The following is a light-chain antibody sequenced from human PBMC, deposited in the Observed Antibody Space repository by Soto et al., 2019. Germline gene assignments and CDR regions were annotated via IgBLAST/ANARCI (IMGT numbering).Light chain of an antibody. V-gene: IGKV1D-12*01. J-gene: IGKJ5*01. CDR2: SAS. CDR3: QQANSFPIT. CDR1: QGIISW. Sequence: DIQMTQSPSSVSASVGDRVTITCRASQGIISWLAWYQQKPGKAPRLLIYSASSLQSGVSSRFSGSGAGTDFTLTISSLQPEDFATYYCQQANSFPITFCQGTRLEIK.